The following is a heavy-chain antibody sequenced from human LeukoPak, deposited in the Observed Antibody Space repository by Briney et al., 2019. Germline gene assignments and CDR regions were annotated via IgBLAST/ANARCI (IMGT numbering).Heavy chain of an antibody. CDR1: GYTFTSYG. D-gene: IGHD3-22*01. J-gene: IGHJ4*02. V-gene: IGHV1-8*02. CDR2: MNPNSGNT. Sequence: ASVKVSCKASGYTFTSYGINWVRQATGQGLEWMGWMNPNSGNTGYAQKFQGRVTMTRNTSISTAYMELSSLRSEDTAVYYCARVFDSSGYYPYYFDYWGQGTLVTVSS. CDR3: ARVFDSSGYYPYYFDY.